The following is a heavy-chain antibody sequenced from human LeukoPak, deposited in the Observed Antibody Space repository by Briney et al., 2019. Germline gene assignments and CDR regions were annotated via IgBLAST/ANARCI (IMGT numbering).Heavy chain of an antibody. V-gene: IGHV3-48*03. Sequence: PGGSLRLSCAASGFTFSSYEMNWVRQAPGKGPEWVSYISSSGSTIYYADSVKGRFTISRDNAKNSLYLQMNSLRAEDTAVYYCARASYSDYFCDSWGQGTLVTVSS. CDR3: ARASYSDYFCDS. J-gene: IGHJ4*02. CDR1: GFTFSSYE. CDR2: ISSSGSTI. D-gene: IGHD4-11*01.